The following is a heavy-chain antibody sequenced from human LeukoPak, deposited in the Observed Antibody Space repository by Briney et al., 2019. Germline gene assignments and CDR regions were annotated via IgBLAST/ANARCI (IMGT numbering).Heavy chain of an antibody. V-gene: IGHV4-34*01. CDR2: INHSGST. D-gene: IGHD2-15*01. J-gene: IGHJ4*02. CDR1: GGSFSGYY. CDR3: AKESCSGGSCYIFDY. Sequence: SETLSLTCGVYGGSFSGYYWCSIRQPPGKGLEWIGEINHSGSTNYNPSLKSRVTISVDTSKNQFSLKLSSVTAADTAVYYCAKESCSGGSCYIFDYWGQGTLVTVSS.